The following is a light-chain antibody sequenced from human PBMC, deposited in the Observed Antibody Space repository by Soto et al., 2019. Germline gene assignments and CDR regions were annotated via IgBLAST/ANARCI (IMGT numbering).Light chain of an antibody. V-gene: IGKV3-11*01. Sequence: VLTQSQATLSLSPGESATLSCRASQSVSTYLAWYQQKPGQAPRLLIYDACNRATGIPARFRGSGAGTEFTPTTSRLEPEDYAVYYCQHYGSYPPITFGQGTRLEIK. J-gene: IGKJ5*01. CDR1: QSVSTY. CDR2: DAC. CDR3: QHYGSYPPIT.